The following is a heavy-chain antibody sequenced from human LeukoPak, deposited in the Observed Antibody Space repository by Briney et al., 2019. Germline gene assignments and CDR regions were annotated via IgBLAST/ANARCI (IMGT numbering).Heavy chain of an antibody. V-gene: IGHV3-21*01. CDR3: ARGLGLQLGSDY. Sequence: GGSLRLSCAASGFIFSDYSMNWVRQAPGKGLEWVSSISSTSSYIYYADPVKGRFTISRDNAKNSLYLQMNSLRADDTAVYYCARGLGLQLGSDYWGQGTLVTVSS. D-gene: IGHD5-18*01. CDR1: GFIFSDYS. CDR2: ISSTSSYI. J-gene: IGHJ4*02.